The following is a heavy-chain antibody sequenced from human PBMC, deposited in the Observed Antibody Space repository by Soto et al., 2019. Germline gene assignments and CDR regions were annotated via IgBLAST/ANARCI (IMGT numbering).Heavy chain of an antibody. J-gene: IGHJ6*03. V-gene: IGHV4-31*03. CDR2: IYYSGST. CDR1: GGSISSGGYY. D-gene: IGHD3-10*01. Sequence: QVQLQESGPGLVKPSQTLSLTCSVSGGSISSGGYYWSWIRQHPGKGLEWIGYIYYSGSTYYNPSLKSRVTISVDTSKNQFSLKLSSVTAADTAVYYCAASLYGSGSYLIYYMDVWGKGTTVTVSS. CDR3: AASLYGSGSYLIYYMDV.